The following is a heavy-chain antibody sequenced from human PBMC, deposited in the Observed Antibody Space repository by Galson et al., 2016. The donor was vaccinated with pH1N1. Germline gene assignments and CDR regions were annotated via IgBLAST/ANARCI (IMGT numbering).Heavy chain of an antibody. V-gene: IGHV4-30-4*01. CDR3: ARGRDYDIMTGSSYYFDY. Sequence: GKGLEWIGYIYYSGNTFYNPSLKSRVTISLDTSKTQFSLKLSSVTATDTAIYYCARGRDYDIMTGSSYYFDYWGQGTLVTVSS. CDR2: IYYSGNT. D-gene: IGHD3-9*01. J-gene: IGHJ4*02.